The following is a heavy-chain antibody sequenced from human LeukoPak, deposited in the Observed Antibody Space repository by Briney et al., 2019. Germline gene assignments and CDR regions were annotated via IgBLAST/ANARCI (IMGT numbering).Heavy chain of an antibody. Sequence: SVKVSCKASGYTFTSYYMHWVRQAPGQGLEWMGGIIPILGIANYAQKFQGRVTITADKSTSTAYMELSSLRSEDTAVYYCARDKGAGYCSGGSCQTSDYWGQGTLVTVSS. D-gene: IGHD2-15*01. CDR2: IIPILGIA. J-gene: IGHJ4*02. V-gene: IGHV1-69*10. CDR1: GYTFTSYY. CDR3: ARDKGAGYCSGGSCQTSDY.